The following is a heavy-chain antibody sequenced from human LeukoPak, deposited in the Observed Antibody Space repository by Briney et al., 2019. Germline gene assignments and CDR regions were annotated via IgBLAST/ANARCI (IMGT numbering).Heavy chain of an antibody. J-gene: IGHJ4*02. Sequence: ASVKVSCKASGYTFTSYGISWVRQAPGQGLEWMGWISAYNGNTNYAQKLQGRVTMTTDTSTSTAYMELRSLRSDDTAVYYCARISRYSSSWYWGNSSYWGQGTLVTVSS. D-gene: IGHD6-13*01. CDR2: ISAYNGNT. CDR1: GYTFTSYG. CDR3: ARISRYSSSWYWGNSSY. V-gene: IGHV1-18*01.